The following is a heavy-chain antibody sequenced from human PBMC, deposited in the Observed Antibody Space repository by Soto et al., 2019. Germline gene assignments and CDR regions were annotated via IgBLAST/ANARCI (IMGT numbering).Heavy chain of an antibody. CDR3: ARSSTSATNFAY. CDR2: LYYSGST. J-gene: IGHJ4*02. Sequence: QVQLQESGPGLVKPSQTLSLTCTVSGGSISSGGYYWSWIRQHPGKGLEWIGYLYYSGSTYYNPSHKSRVTISVDTSTNQFSLKLSSVTAADTAVYYCARSSTSATNFAYWGQGPLVTVSS. D-gene: IGHD2-2*01. V-gene: IGHV4-31*03. CDR1: GGSISSGGYY.